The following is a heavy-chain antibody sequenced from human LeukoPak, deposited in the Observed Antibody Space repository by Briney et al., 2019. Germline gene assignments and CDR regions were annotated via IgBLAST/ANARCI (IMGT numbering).Heavy chain of an antibody. J-gene: IGHJ4*02. V-gene: IGHV1-2*02. CDR1: GYTFTSYA. D-gene: IGHD4-17*01. CDR2: INPNSGGT. Sequence: GASVKVSCKASGYTFTSYAMHWVRQAPGQRLEWMGWINPNSGGTNYAQKFQGRVTMTRDTSISTAYMELSRLRSDDTAVYYCARATTVTILGLLVLGYWGQGTLVTVSS. CDR3: ARATTVTILGLLVLGY.